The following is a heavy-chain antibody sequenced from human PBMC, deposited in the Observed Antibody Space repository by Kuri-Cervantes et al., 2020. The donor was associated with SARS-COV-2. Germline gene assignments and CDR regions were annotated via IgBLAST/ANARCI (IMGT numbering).Heavy chain of an antibody. CDR2: INPSGGST. D-gene: IGHD6-13*01. Sequence: ASVKVSCKASGYTFTSYYMHWVRQAPGQGLEWMGIINPSGGSTSYAQKFQGRVTMTRDTSTSTVCMELSSLRSEDTAVYYCARAQEHNAQQLAGVDYWGQGTLVTVSS. V-gene: IGHV1-46*01. CDR1: GYTFTSYY. J-gene: IGHJ4*02. CDR3: ARAQEHNAQQLAGVDY.